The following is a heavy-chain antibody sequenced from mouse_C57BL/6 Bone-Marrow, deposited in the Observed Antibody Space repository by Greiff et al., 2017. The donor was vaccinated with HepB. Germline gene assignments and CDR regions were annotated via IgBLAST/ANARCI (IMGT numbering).Heavy chain of an antibody. CDR1: GYTFTSYG. Sequence: VKLMESGAELARPGASVKLSCKASGYTFTSYGISWVKQRTGQGLEWIGEIYPRSGNTYYNEKFKGKATLTADKSSSTAYMELRSLTSEDSAVYFCAREAYYSNYVCYFDYWGQGTTLTVSS. J-gene: IGHJ2*01. CDR2: IYPRSGNT. CDR3: AREAYYSNYVCYFDY. D-gene: IGHD2-5*01. V-gene: IGHV1-81*01.